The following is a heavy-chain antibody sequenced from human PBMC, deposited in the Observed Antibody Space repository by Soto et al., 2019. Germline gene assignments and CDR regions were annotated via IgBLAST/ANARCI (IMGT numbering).Heavy chain of an antibody. V-gene: IGHV4-61*01. Sequence: SETLSLTCTVSGGSISSSSYYWSWIRQPPGKGLEWVGYIYYSGRTNYNPSLKSRVTISVDTSKNQFSLKLSSVTAADTAVYYCARDGGRYYDILTGYYQGLPSDAFDIWGQGTMVTVSS. J-gene: IGHJ3*02. CDR1: GGSISSSSYY. CDR2: IYYSGRT. CDR3: ARDGGRYYDILTGYYQGLPSDAFDI. D-gene: IGHD3-9*01.